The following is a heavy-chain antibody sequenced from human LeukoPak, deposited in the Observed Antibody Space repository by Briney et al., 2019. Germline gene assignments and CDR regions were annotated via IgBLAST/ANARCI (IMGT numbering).Heavy chain of an antibody. CDR1: GFTFSHYT. CDR3: ARVMMGATVTTFHYYCMDV. V-gene: IGHV3-21*01. J-gene: IGHJ6*03. CDR2: VTSSSSHI. D-gene: IGHD4-11*01. Sequence: GGSLRLSCAACGFTFSHYTIGWVRQAPGKGLERVASVTSSSSHIYYADSVKGRFTISRDNAKNEVYLQMNSLRGEDTAIYYCARVMMGATVTTFHYYCMDVWGVGTAITVSS.